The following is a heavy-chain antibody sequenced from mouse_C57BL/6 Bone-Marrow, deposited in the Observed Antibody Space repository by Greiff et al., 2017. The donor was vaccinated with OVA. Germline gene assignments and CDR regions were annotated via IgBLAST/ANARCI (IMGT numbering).Heavy chain of an antibody. CDR1: GYSFTDYN. CDR3: AVYYVSSYTYFDV. J-gene: IGHJ1*03. D-gene: IGHD1-1*01. CDR2: INPKYGTT. Sequence: LVESGPELVKPGASVKISCKASGYSFTDYNMNWVKQSNGKRLEWIGVINPKYGTTSYNQKFKGKATLTVDKSSSTAYMKLNSPTSEDSAVYYCAVYYVSSYTYFDVWGTGTTVTVSS. V-gene: IGHV1-39*01.